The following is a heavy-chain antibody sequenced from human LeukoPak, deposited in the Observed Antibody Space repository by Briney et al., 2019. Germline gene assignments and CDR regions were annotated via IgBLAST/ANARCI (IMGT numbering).Heavy chain of an antibody. CDR2: IYYSGST. Sequence: SEILSLTCTVSGGSISSYYWSWIRQPPGKGLEWIGYIYYSGSTNYNPSLKSRVTISVDTSKNQFSLKLSSVTAADTAVYFCARTDGKQLPPRFWGQGTLVTVSS. CDR1: GGSISSYY. D-gene: IGHD1-1*01. CDR3: ARTDGKQLPPRF. V-gene: IGHV4-59*01. J-gene: IGHJ4*02.